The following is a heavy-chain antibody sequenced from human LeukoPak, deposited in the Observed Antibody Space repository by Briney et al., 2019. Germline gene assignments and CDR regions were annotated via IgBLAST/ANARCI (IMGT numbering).Heavy chain of an antibody. CDR2: IYYSGST. D-gene: IGHD6-13*01. J-gene: IGHJ5*02. Sequence: PSETLSLTCTVSGGSISSGDYYWSWIRRPPGKGLEWIGYIYYSGSTYYNPSLKSRVTTSVDTSKNQFSLKLSSVTAADTAVYYCARAYSRVFNWFDPWGQGTLVTVSS. V-gene: IGHV4-30-4*08. CDR3: ARAYSRVFNWFDP. CDR1: GGSISSGDYY.